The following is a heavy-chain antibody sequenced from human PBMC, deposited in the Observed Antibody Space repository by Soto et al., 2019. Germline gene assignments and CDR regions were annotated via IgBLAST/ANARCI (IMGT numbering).Heavy chain of an antibody. J-gene: IGHJ4*02. CDR3: AKVITYYYDSSGYTAHDY. Sequence: PGGSLRLSCAASGFTFSSYGMHWVRQAPGKGLEWVAVISYDGSNKYYADSVKGRFTISRDNSKNTLYLQMNSLRAEDTAVYYCAKVITYYYDSSGYTAHDYWGQGTLVTVSS. CDR2: ISYDGSNK. CDR1: GFTFSSYG. D-gene: IGHD3-22*01. V-gene: IGHV3-30*18.